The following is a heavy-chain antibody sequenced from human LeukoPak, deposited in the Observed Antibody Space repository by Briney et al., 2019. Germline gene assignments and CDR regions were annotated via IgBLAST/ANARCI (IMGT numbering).Heavy chain of an antibody. CDR1: GFTFSSYA. V-gene: IGHV3-23*01. Sequence: GGSLRLSCAASGFTFSSYAMSWFRQAPGKGLEWVSGIGDSGGSTDYADSVKGRFTISRDNSKNTLYLQTNSLRAEDTAVYYCATKYFDSSGYYGYWGQGTLVTVSS. J-gene: IGHJ4*02. D-gene: IGHD3-22*01. CDR3: ATKYFDSSGYYGY. CDR2: IGDSGGST.